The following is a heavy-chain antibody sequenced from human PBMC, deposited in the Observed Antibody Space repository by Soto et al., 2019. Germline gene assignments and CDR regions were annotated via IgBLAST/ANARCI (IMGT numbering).Heavy chain of an antibody. D-gene: IGHD1-7*01. CDR1: GFTFTSSA. V-gene: IGHV1-58*01. Sequence: GASVKVSCKASGFTFTSSAVQWVRQARGQRLEWIGWIVVGSGNTNYAQKFQERVTITRDMSTSTAYMELSSLRSEDTAVYYCAPDLELRHHDAFDIWGQGTMVTVSS. J-gene: IGHJ3*02. CDR3: APDLELRHHDAFDI. CDR2: IVVGSGNT.